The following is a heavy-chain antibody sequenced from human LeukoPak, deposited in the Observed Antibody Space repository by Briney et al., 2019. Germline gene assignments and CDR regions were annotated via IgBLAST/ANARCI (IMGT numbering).Heavy chain of an antibody. CDR3: ASYLRDNWGRFDP. J-gene: IGHJ5*02. Sequence: PSETLSLTCTVSGGSISSGIYYWGWIRQPPGKGLEWIGSIYYSGSTYYNPSLKSRVTISVDTSKNQFSLKLSSVTAADTAVYYCASYLRDNWGRFDPWGQGTLVTVSS. V-gene: IGHV4-39*01. D-gene: IGHD7-27*01. CDR2: IYYSGST. CDR1: GGSISSGIYY.